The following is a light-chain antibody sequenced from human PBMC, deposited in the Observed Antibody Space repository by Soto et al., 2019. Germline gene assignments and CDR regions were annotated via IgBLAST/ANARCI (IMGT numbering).Light chain of an antibody. J-gene: IGLJ2*01. Sequence: NFMLAQPHSVSESPGKTVTISCTGSSGTVVTNYVQWYQQRPGSAPTTVIYEDNQRPSGVPDRFSGSIDRSSNSASLTISGLKTEDEADYYCQSSDSRNHEVFGGGTKLTVL. V-gene: IGLV6-57*02. CDR1: SGTVVTNY. CDR3: QSSDSRNHEV. CDR2: EDN.